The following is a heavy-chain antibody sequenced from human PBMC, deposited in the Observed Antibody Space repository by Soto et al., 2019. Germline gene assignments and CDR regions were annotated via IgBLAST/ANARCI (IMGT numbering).Heavy chain of an antibody. CDR1: GGTFSSYA. Sequence: QVQLVQSGAEVKKPGSSVKVSCKASGGTFSSYAISWVRQAPGQGLEWMGGSIPIFGTANYAQKFQGRVTITAEESTSTGYMELSSVRSEDTAVYYWARVNVDTAMFMGYYGMDVRGHGTTVTVSS. CDR3: ARVNVDTAMFMGYYGMDV. V-gene: IGHV1-69*01. CDR2: SIPIFGTA. D-gene: IGHD5-18*01. J-gene: IGHJ6*02.